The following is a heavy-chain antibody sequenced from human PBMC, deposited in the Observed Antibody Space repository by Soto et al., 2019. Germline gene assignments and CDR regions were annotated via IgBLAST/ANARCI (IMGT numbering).Heavy chain of an antibody. CDR2: ISGSGGST. CDR1: GFTFSSYA. Sequence: GGSLRLSCAASGFTFSSYAMSWVRQAPGKGLEWVSAISGSGGSTYYADSVKGRFTISRDNSKNTLYLQMNSLRAEDTAVYYCANNRRYYDSSGYYSAEYFQHWGQGTLVTVSS. V-gene: IGHV3-23*01. D-gene: IGHD3-22*01. J-gene: IGHJ1*01. CDR3: ANNRRYYDSSGYYSAEYFQH.